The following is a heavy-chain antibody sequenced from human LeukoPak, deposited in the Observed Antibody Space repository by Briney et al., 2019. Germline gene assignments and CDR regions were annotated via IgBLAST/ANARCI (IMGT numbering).Heavy chain of an antibody. CDR3: AKGGKWDVTPFDY. V-gene: IGHV3-7*03. D-gene: IGHD1-26*01. CDR2: IKRDGSQK. Sequence: GGSLRLSCAAPGFSFSSNWMGWVRQAPGKGLEWVAHIKRDGSQKYYLDSVKGRFTISRDNAKNSLYLQMNSLRVEDTAVYYCAKGGKWDVTPFDYWGQGTLVAVSS. J-gene: IGHJ4*02. CDR1: GFSFSSNW.